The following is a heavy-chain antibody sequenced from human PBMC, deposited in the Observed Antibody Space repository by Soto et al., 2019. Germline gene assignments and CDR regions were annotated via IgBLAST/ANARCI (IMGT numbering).Heavy chain of an antibody. CDR1: GFTFNTYG. V-gene: IGHV3-33*08. D-gene: IGHD2-15*01. J-gene: IGHJ6*02. CDR2: IWYDGSNK. CDR3: AIADCTGASCYSWPFNYGVDV. Sequence: QVQLVESGGGVVQPGGSLRLSCTTSGFTFNTYGMHWVRQAPGKGLEWVAIIWYDGSNKYYADSVKGRFTISRDNSKNTLYLKMNSLIAEDTALYHCAIADCTGASCYSWPFNYGVDVWGQGATVTVSS.